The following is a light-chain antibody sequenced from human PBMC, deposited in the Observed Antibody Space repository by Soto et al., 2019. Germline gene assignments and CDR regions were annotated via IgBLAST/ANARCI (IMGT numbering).Light chain of an antibody. CDR3: QQYYTTPYT. J-gene: IGKJ2*01. CDR1: QSVLYSSNNKNY. V-gene: IGKV4-1*01. CDR2: WAS. Sequence: DIVMTQSPDSLAVPLGERATINCKSSQSVLYSSNNKNYLAWYQQKPGQPPKLLIYWASTRESGVPDRFSGSGSGPDFTLTISSLQAEDVAVYYCQQYYTTPYTFGQGTKLEIK.